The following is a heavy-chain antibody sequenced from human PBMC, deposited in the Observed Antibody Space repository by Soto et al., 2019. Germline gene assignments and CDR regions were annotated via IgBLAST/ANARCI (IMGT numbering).Heavy chain of an antibody. D-gene: IGHD1-26*01. Sequence: PGGSLGLSCAASGFTFGSYAMHWVRQAPGKGLEWVAVISYDGSNKYYADSVKGRFTISRDNSKNTLYLQMNSLRAEDTAVYYSARAPRYSGSYRGLDVWGQGTTVTVSS. CDR1: GFTFGSYA. CDR3: ARAPRYSGSYRGLDV. CDR2: ISYDGSNK. J-gene: IGHJ6*02. V-gene: IGHV3-30-3*01.